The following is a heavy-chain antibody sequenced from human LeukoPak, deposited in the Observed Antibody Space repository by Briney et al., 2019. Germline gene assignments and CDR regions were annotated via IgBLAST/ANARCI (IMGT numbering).Heavy chain of an antibody. Sequence: GGSLRLSCAASGFTFTSYAMSWIRQAPGRGLEWVSAISGGGENTYYAASVKGRFTISRDNSKNTLYLQMNSLRAEDTATYYCAKPRAMTTGVGRYFDLWGRGTLVTVSS. J-gene: IGHJ2*01. CDR3: AKPRAMTTGVGRYFDL. D-gene: IGHD1-1*01. CDR2: ISGGGENT. CDR1: GFTFTSYA. V-gene: IGHV3-23*01.